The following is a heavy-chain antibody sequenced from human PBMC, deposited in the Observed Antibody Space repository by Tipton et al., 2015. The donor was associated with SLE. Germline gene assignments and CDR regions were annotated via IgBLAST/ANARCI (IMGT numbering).Heavy chain of an antibody. D-gene: IGHD4-17*01. Sequence: SLRLSCAASAFRFSIYGMHWVRQAPGKGLEWVAFIRYDGGNSYYTNSVKGRFTIARDNSKNTVYLQMTSLRSEDTAIYCCAKDFTNYGDYAWYFDLWGRGTLVTVSS. CDR2: IRYDGGNS. J-gene: IGHJ2*01. CDR3: AKDFTNYGDYAWYFDL. CDR1: AFRFSIYG. V-gene: IGHV3-30*02.